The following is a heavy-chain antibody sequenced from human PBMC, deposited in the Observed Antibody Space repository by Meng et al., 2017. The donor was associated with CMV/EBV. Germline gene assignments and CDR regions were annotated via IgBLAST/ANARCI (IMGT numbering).Heavy chain of an antibody. CDR2: IIPIFGTA. V-gene: IGHV1-69*05. J-gene: IGHJ6*02. Sequence: SVKVSCKASGGTFSSYAISWVRQAPGQGLEWMGGIIPIFGTANYAQKFQGRVTITTDESTSTAYMELSSLRSEDTAVYYCARPYYDILTDYYYYYGMDVRGQGTTVTVSS. CDR3: ARPYYDILTDYYYYYGMDV. D-gene: IGHD3-9*01. CDR1: GGTFSSYA.